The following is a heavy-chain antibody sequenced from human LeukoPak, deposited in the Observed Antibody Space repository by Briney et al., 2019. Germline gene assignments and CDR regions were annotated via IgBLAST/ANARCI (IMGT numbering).Heavy chain of an antibody. V-gene: IGHV1-2*02. CDR2: INPNSGGT. D-gene: IGHD3-22*01. Sequence: GASVKVSCKASGYTFTGYYMHWVRQAPGQGLEWMGWINPNSGGTNYAQKFQGRVTMTRDTSISTAYVELSRLRSDDTAVYYCAXXXXXXXGYNTRHYYYYGMDVWGQGTTVTVSS. CDR3: AXXXXXXXGYNTRHYYYYGMDV. CDR1: GYTFTGYY. J-gene: IGHJ6*02.